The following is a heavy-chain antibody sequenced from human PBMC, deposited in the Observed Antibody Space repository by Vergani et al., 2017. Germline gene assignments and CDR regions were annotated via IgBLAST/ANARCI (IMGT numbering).Heavy chain of an antibody. CDR3: ARDQMSTIGSLDY. J-gene: IGHJ4*02. CDR1: GAAIKDFY. CDR2: VYYTGST. V-gene: IGHV4-59*01. D-gene: IGHD5-24*01. Sequence: QVQLQESGPGLVKPSETLSLTCTVSGAAIKDFYWSWFRQPPGKGLEWIGYVYYTGSTTYNPSLKSRVTISLDMSKNQFSLKLNSVTAADTAVYYCARDQMSTIGSLDYWGQGTLVTVSS.